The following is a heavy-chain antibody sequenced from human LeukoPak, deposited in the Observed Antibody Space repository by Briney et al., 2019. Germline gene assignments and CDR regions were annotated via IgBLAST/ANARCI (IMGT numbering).Heavy chain of an antibody. V-gene: IGHV3-74*01. J-gene: IGHJ4*02. CDR1: GFTFSSYW. CDR3: ARDGVRQWLVGGGDY. Sequence: GGSLRLSCAASGFTFSSYWMHWVRQAPGKGLVWVSRINSDGSSTSYADSVKGRFTISRDNAKNTLYLQMNSLRAEDTAVYYCARDGVRQWLVGGGDYWGQGTLVTVSS. D-gene: IGHD6-19*01. CDR2: INSDGSST.